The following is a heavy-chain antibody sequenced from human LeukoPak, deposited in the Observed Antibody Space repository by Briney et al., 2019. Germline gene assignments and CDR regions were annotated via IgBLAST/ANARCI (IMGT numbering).Heavy chain of an antibody. CDR2: IHYTGST. D-gene: IGHD5-18*01. CDR3: ARLPTGYPNWFDT. J-gene: IGHJ5*02. CDR1: GGSISSISSNN. Sequence: TSETLSLTCAVSGGSISSISSNNWAWIRQPPGKGLELIAAIHYTGSTYYNPSFMSRVTISVDTSKNQFSLKLNSLTATDTAVYYCARLPTGYPNWFDTWGQGILVTVSS. V-gene: IGHV4-39*01.